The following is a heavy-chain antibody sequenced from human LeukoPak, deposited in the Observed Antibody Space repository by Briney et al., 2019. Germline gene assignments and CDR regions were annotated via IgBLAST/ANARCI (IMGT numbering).Heavy chain of an antibody. CDR1: GGSISSSSYY. CDR2: IYYSGST. J-gene: IGHJ3*02. V-gene: IGHV4-39*07. Sequence: PSETLSLTCTVSGGSISSSSYYWGWIRQPPGKGLEWIGSIYYSGSTYYNPSLKSRVTISVDTSKNQFSLKLSSVTAADTAVYYCASRDANTAAAFDIWGQGTMLTVSS. D-gene: IGHD2-21*02. CDR3: ASRDANTAAAFDI.